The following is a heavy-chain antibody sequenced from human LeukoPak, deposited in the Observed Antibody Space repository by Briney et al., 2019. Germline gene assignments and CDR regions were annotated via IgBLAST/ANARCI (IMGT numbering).Heavy chain of an antibody. CDR3: ARVLRYCSGGNCYSGGLGYMDV. J-gene: IGHJ6*03. V-gene: IGHV3-11*01. CDR1: GFTVSSNY. Sequence: GGSLRLSCAASGFTVSSNYMSWVRQAPGKGLEWVSSISRSGSTKYYADSVKGRFTISRDNAKNSLFLQMNSLGAEDTAVYYCARVLRYCSGGNCYSGGLGYMDVWGKGTTVTISS. D-gene: IGHD2-15*01. CDR2: ISRSGSTK.